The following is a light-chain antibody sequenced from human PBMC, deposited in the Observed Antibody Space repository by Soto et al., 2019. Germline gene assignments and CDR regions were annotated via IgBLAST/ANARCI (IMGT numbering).Light chain of an antibody. CDR3: SSYTSSSTHNYV. Sequence: QSALTQPASVSGSPRHAITISCPGTSSDVGGYNYVSWYQQHPGKAPKLMIYDVSNRPSGVSNRFSGSKSGNTASLTISGLQAEDEADYYCSSYTSSSTHNYVFGTGTKVTVL. CDR2: DVS. V-gene: IGLV2-14*01. J-gene: IGLJ1*01. CDR1: SSDVGGYNY.